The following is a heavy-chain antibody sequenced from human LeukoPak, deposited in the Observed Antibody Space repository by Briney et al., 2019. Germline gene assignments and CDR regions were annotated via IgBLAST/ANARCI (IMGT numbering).Heavy chain of an antibody. CDR1: GGSISSSSYY. V-gene: IGHV4-39*07. CDR3: ARGHLALDS. Sequence: PSETLSLTCTVSGGSISSSSYYWGWIRQPPGKGLEWIGSIYYSGSTNYNPSLKSRVTISVDTSKNQFSLKLSSVTAADTAVFYCARGHLALDSWGQGTLVTVSS. CDR2: IYYSGST. J-gene: IGHJ4*02.